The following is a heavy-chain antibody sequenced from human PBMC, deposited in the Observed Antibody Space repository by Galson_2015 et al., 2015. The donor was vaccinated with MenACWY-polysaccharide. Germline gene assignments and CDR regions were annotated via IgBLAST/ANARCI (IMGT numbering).Heavy chain of an antibody. CDR1: GFSFSSNA. CDR3: ATGYCGRTVCSPPFDY. Sequence: SLRLSCAASGFSFSSNAMHWVRQAPGKGPEWEAVISYDGSNKYYADSVKGRFTISRDNSKKTVDLQVNSLRIEDTAVYYCATGYCGRTVCSPPFDYWGQGTQVTVSS. D-gene: IGHD2-2*01. V-gene: IGHV3-30-3*01. J-gene: IGHJ4*02. CDR2: ISYDGSNK.